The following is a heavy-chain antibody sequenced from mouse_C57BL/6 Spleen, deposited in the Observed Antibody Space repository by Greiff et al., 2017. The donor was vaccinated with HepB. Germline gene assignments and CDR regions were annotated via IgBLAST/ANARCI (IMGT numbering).Heavy chain of an antibody. Sequence: QVQLQQPGAELVRPGSSVKLSCKASGYTFTSYWMHWVKQRPIQGLEWIGNIDPSDSETHYNQKFKDKATLTVDKSSSTAYMQLSSLTSEDSAVYYCARRRGGGDYGVAMDYWGQGTSVTVSS. CDR1: GYTFTSYW. D-gene: IGHD1-1*02. V-gene: IGHV1-52*01. CDR3: ARRRGGGDYGVAMDY. J-gene: IGHJ4*01. CDR2: IDPSDSET.